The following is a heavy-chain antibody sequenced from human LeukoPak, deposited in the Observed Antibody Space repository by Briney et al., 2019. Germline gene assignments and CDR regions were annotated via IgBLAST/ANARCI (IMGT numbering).Heavy chain of an antibody. CDR1: GFTFSTYW. V-gene: IGHV3-7*01. J-gene: IGHJ4*02. D-gene: IGHD6-13*01. CDR3: ARGSRSSFDY. Sequence: GGSLRLSCAASGFTFSTYWMNWVRQAPGKGLEWVANIKEDGSEKYYVDSVKGRFTISRDNAKNSLYLQLNSLRAEDTAVYYCARGSRSSFDYWGQGTLVTVSS. CDR2: IKEDGSEK.